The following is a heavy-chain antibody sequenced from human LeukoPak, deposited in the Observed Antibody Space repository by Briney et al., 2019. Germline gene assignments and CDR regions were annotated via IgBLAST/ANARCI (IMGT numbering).Heavy chain of an antibody. V-gene: IGHV4-34*01. CDR3: ARGEMATTIWLY. J-gene: IGHJ4*02. Sequence: PSETLSLTCAVYGGSFSGYYWSWIRQPPGKGLEWIGEINHSGSTNYNPSLKSRVTISVDTSKNQFSLKLSSVTAADTAVYYCARGEMATTIWLYWGQGTLVTVSS. D-gene: IGHD5-24*01. CDR2: INHSGST. CDR1: GGSFSGYY.